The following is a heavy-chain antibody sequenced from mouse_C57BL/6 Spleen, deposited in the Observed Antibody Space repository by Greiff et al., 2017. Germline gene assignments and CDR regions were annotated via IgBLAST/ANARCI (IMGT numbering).Heavy chain of an antibody. V-gene: IGHV1-7*01. Sequence: QVQLQQSGAELAKPGASVKLSCKASGYTFTSYWMHWVKQRPGQGLEWIGYINPSSGYTKYNQKFKDKATLTADKSSSTAYMQLSSLTYEDSAVYYCAIYDYDEEYPMDYWGQGTSVTVSS. CDR1: GYTFTSYW. J-gene: IGHJ4*01. CDR2: INPSSGYT. D-gene: IGHD2-4*01. CDR3: AIYDYDEEYPMDY.